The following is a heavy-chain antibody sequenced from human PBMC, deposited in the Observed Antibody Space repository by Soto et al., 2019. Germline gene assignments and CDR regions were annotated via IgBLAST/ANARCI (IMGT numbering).Heavy chain of an antibody. CDR1: GFSFSAYS. V-gene: IGHV3-48*02. CDR3: ARDRTEFLAPRGTFDY. J-gene: IGHJ4*02. Sequence: EVQLVESGGGLVQPGGSLRLSCAASGFSFSAYSMNWVRQAPGKGLEWVSYISSSSSNIYFADSVKGRFTISRDNAKNSVYLQMNSLRDEDTAVYFCARDRTEFLAPRGTFDYWGQGTLVTVSS. D-gene: IGHD1-7*01. CDR2: ISSSSSNI.